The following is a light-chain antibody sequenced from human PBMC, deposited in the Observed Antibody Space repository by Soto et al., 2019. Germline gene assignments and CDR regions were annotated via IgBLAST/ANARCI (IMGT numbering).Light chain of an antibody. CDR3: QQYNNCPLS. CDR1: QSVSSN. Sequence: EIVMTQSPATLSVSPGERATLSCRASQSVSSNLAWYQQKPGQAPRLLIYGASTRATGIPARFSGSGSGTEFTLTISSLQSEYLAVYYCQQYNNCPLSCGGGTELAIK. J-gene: IGKJ4*01. CDR2: GAS. V-gene: IGKV3-15*01.